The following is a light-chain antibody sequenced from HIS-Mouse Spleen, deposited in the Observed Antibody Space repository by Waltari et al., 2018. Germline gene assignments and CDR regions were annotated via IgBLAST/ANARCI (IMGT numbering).Light chain of an antibody. CDR3: QQRSNWPIT. CDR2: DAS. CDR1: QSVSSY. V-gene: IGKV3-11*01. J-gene: IGKJ5*01. Sequence: EIVLTQSPATLSLSPGERATLSCRASQSVSSYLAWYHQKPGQAPRLLIYDASNRATGIPARVSGSGSGTDFTLTISSLEPEDFAVYYCQQRSNWPITFGQGTRLEIK.